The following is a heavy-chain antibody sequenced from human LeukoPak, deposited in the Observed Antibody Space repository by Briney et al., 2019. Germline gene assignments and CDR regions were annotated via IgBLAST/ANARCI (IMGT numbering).Heavy chain of an antibody. V-gene: IGHV1-2*02. CDR2: INPNSGGT. D-gene: IGHD6-13*01. CDR1: GYTFTGYY. Sequence: ASVEVSCKAPGYTFTGYYMHWVRQAPGQGLEWMGWINPNSGGTNYAQKFQGRVTMTRDTSISTAYVELSRLRSDDTAVYYCARDDTYSSSWSRYYYYYGMDVWGQGTAVTVSS. CDR3: ARDDTYSSSWSRYYYYYGMDV. J-gene: IGHJ6*02.